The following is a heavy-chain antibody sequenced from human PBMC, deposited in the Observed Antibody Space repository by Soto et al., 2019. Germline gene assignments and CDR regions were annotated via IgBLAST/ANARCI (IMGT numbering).Heavy chain of an antibody. CDR2: IWYDGSNK. J-gene: IGHJ4*02. V-gene: IGHV3-33*01. CDR3: ARGGGACDRRSRGCSNSGYTARDY. D-gene: IGHD6-13*01. Sequence: QVHLVESGGGVVQPGRSLRLSCAASGFTFSSYGMHWVRQAPGKGLEWVAVIWYDGSNKYYADSVKGRFTISRDNSKNTVDLQMDSLRAEDKAVYYCARGGGACDRRSRGCSNSGYTARDYWGQGTLVTVSS. CDR1: GFTFSSYG.